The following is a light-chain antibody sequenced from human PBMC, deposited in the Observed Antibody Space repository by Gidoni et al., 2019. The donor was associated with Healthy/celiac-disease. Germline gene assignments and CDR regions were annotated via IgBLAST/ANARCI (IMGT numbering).Light chain of an antibody. Sequence: QSALTQPASVSGSPGQSITISCTGTSSDVGGYNNVSCYQQHPGKAPKLMIYEVSNRPSGVSNRFSGSKSGNTASLTISGLQAEDEADYYCSSYTSSSTPYVFGTGTKVTVL. J-gene: IGLJ1*01. CDR2: EVS. CDR3: SSYTSSSTPYV. CDR1: SSDVGGYNN. V-gene: IGLV2-14*01.